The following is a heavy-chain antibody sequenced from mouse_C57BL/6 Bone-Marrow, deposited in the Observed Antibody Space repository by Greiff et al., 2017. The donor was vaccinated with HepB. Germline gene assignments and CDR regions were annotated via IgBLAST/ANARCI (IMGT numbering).Heavy chain of an antibody. Sequence: VQLQQSGPELVKPGASVKISCKASGYAFSSSWMNWVKQRPGKGLEWIGRIYPGDGDTNYNGKFKGKATLTADKSSSTAYMQLSSLTYEDSAVYYCARGLVGLTTAYWGQGTTLTVSS. CDR1: GYAFSSSW. D-gene: IGHD1-2*01. CDR2: IYPGDGDT. CDR3: ARGLVGLTTAY. J-gene: IGHJ2*01. V-gene: IGHV1-82*01.